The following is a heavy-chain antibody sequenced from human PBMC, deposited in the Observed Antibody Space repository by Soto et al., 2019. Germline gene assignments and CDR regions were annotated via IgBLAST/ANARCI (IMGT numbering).Heavy chain of an antibody. Sequence: ASVKVSCKASGGTFSSYAISWVRQAPGQGLEWMGGIIPIFGTANYAQKFQGRVTITADESTSTAYMELSSLRSEDTAVYYCARDPYYYHSSGFSGPWGQGTLVTVSS. J-gene: IGHJ5*02. CDR3: ARDPYYYHSSGFSGP. CDR2: IIPIFGTA. D-gene: IGHD3-22*01. CDR1: GGTFSSYA. V-gene: IGHV1-69*13.